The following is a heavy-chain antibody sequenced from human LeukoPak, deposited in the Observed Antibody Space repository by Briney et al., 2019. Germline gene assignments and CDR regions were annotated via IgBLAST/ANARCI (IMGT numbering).Heavy chain of an antibody. CDR1: GYTFTRYA. J-gene: IGHJ4*02. CDR2: INTNTGNP. CDR3: ARDLAYYSSSPDLLRY. D-gene: IGHD6-13*01. Sequence: ASVKVSCKASGYTFTRYAMNWVRQAPGQGLEWMGWINTNTGNPTYAQGFTGRFVFSLDTSVSTAYPQISSLKAEDTAVYYCARDLAYYSSSPDLLRYWGQGTLVTVSS. V-gene: IGHV7-4-1*02.